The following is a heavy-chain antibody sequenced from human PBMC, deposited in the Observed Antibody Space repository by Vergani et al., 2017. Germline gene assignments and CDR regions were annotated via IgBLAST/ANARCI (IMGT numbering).Heavy chain of an antibody. CDR3: ARGRYTMAARRAVVRSAAFDI. J-gene: IGHJ3*02. D-gene: IGHD6-6*01. CDR1: GGSLSSGGYY. V-gene: IGHV4-31*03. CDR2: IYYSGST. Sequence: QVQLQESGPGLVKPSQTLSLTCTVSGGSLSSGGYYWSWIRQHPGKGLEWIGYIYYSGSTYYNPSLKSRVPISVDTSKNQCSLKLSSVTAADTAVYYCARGRYTMAARRAVVRSAAFDIWGQGTMVTVSS.